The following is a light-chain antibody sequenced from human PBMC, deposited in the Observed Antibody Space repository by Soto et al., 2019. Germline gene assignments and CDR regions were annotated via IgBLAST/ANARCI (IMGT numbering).Light chain of an antibody. J-gene: IGKJ1*01. CDR3: QQSYSTPRT. CDR2: DIS. Sequence: DIQMTQSPSTLSASLGDRVTITCRASQSISDWLAWYQQKPGKAPKLLIYDISNLEIGVPSRFSGSASGTEFTLTISSLQPEDFATYYCQQSYSTPRTFGQGTKVDIK. V-gene: IGKV1-5*01. CDR1: QSISDW.